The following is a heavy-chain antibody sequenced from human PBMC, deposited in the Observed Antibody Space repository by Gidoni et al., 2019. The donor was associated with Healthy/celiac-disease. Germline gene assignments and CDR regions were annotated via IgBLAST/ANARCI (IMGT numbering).Heavy chain of an antibody. CDR3: AKLQWLASDVFDI. CDR2: VSYDGSNK. D-gene: IGHD6-19*01. Sequence: QVQLVESGGGVVQPGRSLRLSCAASGFTFSSYGMHWVRQAPGKGLEWVAVVSYDGSNKYYADSVKGRFTISRDNSKNTLYLQMNSLRAEDTAVYYCAKLQWLASDVFDIWGQGTMVTVSS. V-gene: IGHV3-30*18. J-gene: IGHJ3*02. CDR1: GFTFSSYG.